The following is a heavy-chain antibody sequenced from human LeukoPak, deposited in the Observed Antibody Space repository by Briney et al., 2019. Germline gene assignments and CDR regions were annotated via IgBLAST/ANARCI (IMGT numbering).Heavy chain of an antibody. CDR1: GYTFTSYD. V-gene: IGHV1-8*01. J-gene: IGHJ6*02. CDR3: AAQQLGHYYYGMDV. Sequence: GASVKVSCKASGYTFTSYDINWVRQATGQGLEWMGWMNPNSGNTGYAQKFQGRVTMTRNTSIGTAYMELSSLRSEDTAVYYCAAQQLGHYYYGMDVWGQGTTVTVSS. CDR2: MNPNSGNT. D-gene: IGHD6-13*01.